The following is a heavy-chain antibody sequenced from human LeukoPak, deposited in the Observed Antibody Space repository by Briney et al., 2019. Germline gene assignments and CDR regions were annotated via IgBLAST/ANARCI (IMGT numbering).Heavy chain of an antibody. Sequence: SETLSLTCAVSGYSLGKNYYWGWIRQPPGTGLEWIGRIYGTGSTSYNPSLMNRVTMSVDTSKNHFSLKLTSVTAADTAVYYCARYDSRGSASTRFDYWGQGILVTISS. CDR2: IYGTGST. CDR3: ARYDSRGSASTRFDY. D-gene: IGHD3-16*01. J-gene: IGHJ4*02. V-gene: IGHV4-38-2*01. CDR1: GYSLGKNYY.